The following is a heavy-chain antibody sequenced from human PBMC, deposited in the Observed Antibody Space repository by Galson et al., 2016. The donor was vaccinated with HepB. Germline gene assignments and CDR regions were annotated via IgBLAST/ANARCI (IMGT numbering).Heavy chain of an antibody. Sequence: SVKVSCKASGYNFPTYGVSWVRQAPGQGLEWMGWIGAFNGNTKYAQKFQGRVTMTTDTSTSTAYMELRSLRSDDTAVYFCARVVVYGSGPPDYFYGMDVWGEGTTVTVSS. CDR1: GYNFPTYG. D-gene: IGHD3-10*01. J-gene: IGHJ6*02. CDR3: ARVVVYGSGPPDYFYGMDV. V-gene: IGHV1-18*01. CDR2: IGAFNGNT.